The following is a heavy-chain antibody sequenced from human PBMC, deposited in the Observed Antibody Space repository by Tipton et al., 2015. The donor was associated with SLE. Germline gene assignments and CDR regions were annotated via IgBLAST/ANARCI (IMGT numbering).Heavy chain of an antibody. D-gene: IGHD2-15*01. J-gene: IGHJ5*02. CDR1: GGSLTGDY. CDR2: IFYTGST. Sequence: LRLSCTVSGGSLTGDYWSWIRQPPGKGLEWIGYIFYTGSTNYNPSLESRATISVDTSRNQFSLKLSSVTAADTAVYYCARSYCSDDECQTAFWVDPWGQGTLVTVSS. V-gene: IGHV4-59*12. CDR3: ARSYCSDDECQTAFWVDP.